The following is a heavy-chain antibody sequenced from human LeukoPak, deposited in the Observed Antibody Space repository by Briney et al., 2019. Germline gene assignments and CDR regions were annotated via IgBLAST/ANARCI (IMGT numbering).Heavy chain of an antibody. V-gene: IGHV3-30*04. CDR3: AKVLYLTVTLLPCFDY. J-gene: IGHJ4*02. Sequence: PGRSLRLSCAASGFTFSSYAIHWVRQAPGKGLEWVAVISYDGSNKYYADSVKGRFTISRDNSKNTLYLQMNSLRAEDTAVYYCAKVLYLTVTLLPCFDYWGQGTLVTVSS. CDR2: ISYDGSNK. CDR1: GFTFSSYA. D-gene: IGHD3-22*01.